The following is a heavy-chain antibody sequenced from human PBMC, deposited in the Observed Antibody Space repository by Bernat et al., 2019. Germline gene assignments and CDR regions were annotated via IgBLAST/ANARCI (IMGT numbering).Heavy chain of an antibody. CDR2: ITHSGST. Sequence: QVQLQQWGAGLFKPSETLSLTCAVYGGSLSGYYWSWIRQSPGKGLEWIGEITHSGSTNYNPSLKSRVTISVDTSKNHCSLKLRTVDAADTAVYYSARFYGSGSSTWGQGTLVTVSS. D-gene: IGHD3-10*01. V-gene: IGHV4-34*01. CDR1: GGSLSGYY. J-gene: IGHJ5*02. CDR3: ARFYGSGSST.